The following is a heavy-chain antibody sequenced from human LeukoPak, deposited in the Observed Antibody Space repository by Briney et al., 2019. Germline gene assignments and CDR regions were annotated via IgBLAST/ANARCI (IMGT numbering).Heavy chain of an antibody. J-gene: IGHJ5*02. CDR3: ARAPLGYNWFDP. Sequence: GASMKVSCKASGYTFTGYYIHWVRQAPGQGLEWMGRINPNSGGTNYAQKFQGRVTMTKDTSISTGYMELSRLRSDDTAVYYCARAPLGYNWFDPWGQGTLVTVSS. D-gene: IGHD3-10*01. V-gene: IGHV1-2*06. CDR1: GYTFTGYY. CDR2: INPNSGGT.